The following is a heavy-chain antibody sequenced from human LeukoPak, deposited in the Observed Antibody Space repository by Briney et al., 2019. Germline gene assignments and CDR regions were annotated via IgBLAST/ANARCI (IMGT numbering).Heavy chain of an antibody. Sequence: KPSETLSLTCTVSGGSISSYYWSWIRQPPGKGLEWIGYIYYSGSTNYNPSLKSRVTISVDTSKNQFSLKLSSVTAADTAVYYCVRSSTSCHWFDPWGQGTLVTVSS. CDR2: IYYSGST. D-gene: IGHD2-2*01. CDR1: GGSISSYY. CDR3: VRSSTSCHWFDP. V-gene: IGHV4-59*01. J-gene: IGHJ5*02.